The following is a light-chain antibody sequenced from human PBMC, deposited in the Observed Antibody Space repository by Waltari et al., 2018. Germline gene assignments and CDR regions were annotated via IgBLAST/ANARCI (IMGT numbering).Light chain of an antibody. Sequence: IQWPHSPSTLPPPEGDKVTITCRASQSFVVWLAWYQQKPGKAPRLLIYKSSYLQSGVPSRFGGSASGTAFTLTISCLQADDFATYFCLQYNSYPGTFGQGTTVEVK. CDR1: QSFVVW. CDR3: LQYNSYPGT. CDR2: KSS. J-gene: IGKJ1*01. V-gene: IGKV1-5*03.